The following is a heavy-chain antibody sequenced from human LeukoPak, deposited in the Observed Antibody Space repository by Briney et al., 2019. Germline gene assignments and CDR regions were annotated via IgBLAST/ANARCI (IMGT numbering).Heavy chain of an antibody. J-gene: IGHJ4*02. CDR1: GGTFSSYA. D-gene: IGHD1-26*01. CDR2: IIPIFGTA. CDR3: ARGQISRWELLWYFDY. V-gene: IGHV1-69*13. Sequence: RASVKVSCKASGGTFSSYAISWVRQAPGQGLEWMGGIIPIFGTANYAQKFQGRVTITADESTSTAYMELSSLRSEDTAVYYCARGQISRWELLWYFDYWGQGTLVTVSS.